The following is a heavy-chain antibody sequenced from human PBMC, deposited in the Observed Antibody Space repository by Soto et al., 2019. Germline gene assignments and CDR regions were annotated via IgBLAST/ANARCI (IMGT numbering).Heavy chain of an antibody. Sequence: QITLKESGPTLVKPTQTLTLTCTFSGFSLSTSGVAVGWIRQPPGKALEWLALIYWDDDKRYSPSLKSRLTITKDTSKNQVVLTLTNMDPVDTATYYCAHYPADTVVVASYYFDYWGQGTLVTVSS. V-gene: IGHV2-5*02. J-gene: IGHJ4*02. CDR1: GFSLSTSGVA. CDR3: AHYPADTVVVASYYFDY. CDR2: IYWDDDK. D-gene: IGHD5-18*01.